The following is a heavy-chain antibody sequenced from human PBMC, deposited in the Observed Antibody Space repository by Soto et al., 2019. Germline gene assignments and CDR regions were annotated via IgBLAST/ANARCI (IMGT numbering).Heavy chain of an antibody. CDR3: ARRLQSGHDAFDI. CDR2: TFSRSGWYY. Sequence: SQTLSLTCVISGDSVSSNSGTWNWIRQSPSRGLEWLGRTFSRSGWYYEYADSVRGRIIINPDTSKNQFSLQLNSVTPEDTAVYYCARRLQSGHDAFDIWGQGTMVTVSS. V-gene: IGHV6-1*01. J-gene: IGHJ3*02. CDR1: GDSVSSNSGT. D-gene: IGHD2-21*02.